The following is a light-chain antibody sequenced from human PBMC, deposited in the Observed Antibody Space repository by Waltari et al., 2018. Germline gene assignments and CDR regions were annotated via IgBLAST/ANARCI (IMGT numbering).Light chain of an antibody. CDR2: FTS. V-gene: IGKV3-15*01. CDR1: QNIGGN. J-gene: IGKJ2*01. Sequence: DIVMTQSPATLSLSPGDTATLSCRASQNIGGNLAWYPRRPAQPSRLLIFFTSTRATGIPDRFSGDGSGSDYTLTITSLQSADFATYSGQQYSDWPPTFGQGTKLEI. CDR3: QQYSDWPPT.